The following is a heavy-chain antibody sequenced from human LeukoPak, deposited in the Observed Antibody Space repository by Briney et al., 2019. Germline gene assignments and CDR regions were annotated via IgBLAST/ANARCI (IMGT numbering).Heavy chain of an antibody. CDR1: GGSISSYY. CDR2: IYYSGST. Sequence: PSETLSLTCTVSGGSISSYYWSWIRQPPGKGLEWIGYIYYSGSTNYNPSLKSRVTISVDTSKNQFSLKLSSVTAADTAVYYCARVPAHSLTIVGATMYFDYWGQGTLVTVSS. CDR3: ARVPAHSLTIVGATMYFDY. J-gene: IGHJ4*02. V-gene: IGHV4-59*01. D-gene: IGHD1-26*01.